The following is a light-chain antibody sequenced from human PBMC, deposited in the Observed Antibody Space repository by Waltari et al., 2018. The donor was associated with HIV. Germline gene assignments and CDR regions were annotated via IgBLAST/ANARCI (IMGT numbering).Light chain of an antibody. CDR3: SSHAGSNNYV. Sequence: QSALTQPPSASGSPGPPVPISCSGPCSYVGGYDFASWYQQHPAKAPKLMIYEVSKRPSGVPDRFSGSKSGNTASLTVSGLLAEDEADYYCSSHAGSNNYVFGTGTKVTVL. CDR1: CSYVGGYDF. V-gene: IGLV2-8*01. J-gene: IGLJ1*01. CDR2: EVS.